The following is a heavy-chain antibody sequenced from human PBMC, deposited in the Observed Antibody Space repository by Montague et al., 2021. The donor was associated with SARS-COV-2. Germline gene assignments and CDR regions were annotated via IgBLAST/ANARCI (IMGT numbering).Heavy chain of an antibody. D-gene: IGHD5-24*01. CDR2: IYYSGST. V-gene: IGHV4-39*02. CDR3: ARDPLGGGDNPDGKVG. Sequence: SETLSLTCTVSGGSISSSSYYWGWIRQPPGQGLWWIGSIYYSGSTYYNPSLKSRVTISVDTSKNQFSLKLSSVTAADTAVYYCARDPLGGGDNPDGKVGWGQGTTVTVSS. CDR1: GGSISSSSYY. J-gene: IGHJ6*02.